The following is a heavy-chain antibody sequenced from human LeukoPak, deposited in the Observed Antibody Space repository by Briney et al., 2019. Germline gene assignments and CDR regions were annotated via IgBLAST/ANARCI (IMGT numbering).Heavy chain of an antibody. D-gene: IGHD5-12*01. CDR3: ARDRVATIRRAYYFDY. J-gene: IGHJ4*02. Sequence: ASVKVSCKASGYTFTGYYMHWVRQAPGQGLEWMGWINPNSGGTNYAQKFQGRVTMTRDTSISTAYMELSRLRSDDTAVYYCARDRVATIRRAYYFDYWGQGTLVTVSS. CDR1: GYTFTGYY. CDR2: INPNSGGT. V-gene: IGHV1-2*02.